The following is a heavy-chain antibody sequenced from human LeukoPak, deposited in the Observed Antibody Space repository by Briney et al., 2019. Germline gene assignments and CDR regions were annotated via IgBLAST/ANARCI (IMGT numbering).Heavy chain of an antibody. D-gene: IGHD3-10*01. CDR3: ARAISEESI. V-gene: IGHV3-48*03. CDR1: GFIFSSYE. J-gene: IGHJ4*02. Sequence: PGGSLRLSCAASGFIFSSYEMSWVRQAPGKGLEWVSYISRSSSNIYYADSVKGRFTISRDNAKNSLYLQMNSLRAEDMAVYYCARAISEESIWGQGTLVTVSS. CDR2: ISRSSSNI.